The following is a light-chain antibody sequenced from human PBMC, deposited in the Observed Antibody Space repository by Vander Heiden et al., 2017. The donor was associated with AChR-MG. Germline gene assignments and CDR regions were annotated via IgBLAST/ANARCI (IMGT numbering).Light chain of an antibody. J-gene: IGLJ1*01. Sequence: QSVLSQPPSASGTPGQRVTVSCSGSSSNSGSNSVNWYQQVPGRAPKLLIHSDDHRPSGVPDRFSGSRSGTSASLAITGLQSEDEAVYYCATWDDSLTAYFFGPGTTVTVL. CDR1: SSNSGSNS. CDR3: ATWDDSLTAYF. V-gene: IGLV1-44*01. CDR2: SDD.